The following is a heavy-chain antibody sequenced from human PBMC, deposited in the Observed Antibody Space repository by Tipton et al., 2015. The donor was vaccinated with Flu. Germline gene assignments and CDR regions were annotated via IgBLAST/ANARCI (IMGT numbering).Heavy chain of an antibody. Sequence: TLSLTCAVYGGSFSGYYWSWIRQPPGKGLEWIGEINHSGSTNYNPSLKSRVTISVDTSKNQFSLKLSSVTAADTAVYYCARTGLDSRGYYWGQGTLVTVSS. CDR1: GGSFSGYY. D-gene: IGHD3-22*01. J-gene: IGHJ4*02. CDR3: ARTGLDSRGYY. V-gene: IGHV4-34*01. CDR2: INHSGST.